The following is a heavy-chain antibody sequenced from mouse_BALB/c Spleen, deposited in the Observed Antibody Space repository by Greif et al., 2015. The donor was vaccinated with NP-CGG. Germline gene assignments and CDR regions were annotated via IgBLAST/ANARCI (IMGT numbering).Heavy chain of an antibody. V-gene: IGHV1-7*01. J-gene: IGHJ3*01. CDR2: INPSTGYT. D-gene: IGHD2-14*01. Sequence: QVQLQQSGAELAKPGASVKMSCKASGYTFTSYWMHWVKQRPGQGLEWIGYINPSTGYTEYNQRFKDKATLTADKSPSTAYMQLSSLTSEDSAVYYCARKVLEGFAYWGQGTLVTVSA. CDR1: GYTFTSYW. CDR3: ARKVLEGFAY.